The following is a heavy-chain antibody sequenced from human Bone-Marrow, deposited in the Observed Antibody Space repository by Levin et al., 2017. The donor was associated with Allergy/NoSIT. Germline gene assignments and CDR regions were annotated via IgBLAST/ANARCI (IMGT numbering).Heavy chain of an antibody. J-gene: IGHJ4*02. CDR2: ISRSGGST. CDR3: AKGHDFWSGYFDY. Sequence: LSLTCAASGFNFSNYAMSWVRQVPGKGLEWVSAISRSGGSTYYADSVMGRFTISRDNSKNTVYLQMNSLRAEDTAVYYCAKGHDFWSGYFDYWGQGTLVTVSS. D-gene: IGHD3-3*01. CDR1: GFNFSNYA. V-gene: IGHV3-23*01.